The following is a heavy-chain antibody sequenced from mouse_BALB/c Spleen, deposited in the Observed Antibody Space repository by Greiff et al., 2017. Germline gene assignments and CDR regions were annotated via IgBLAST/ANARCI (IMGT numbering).Heavy chain of an antibody. CDR2: ISYSGST. V-gene: IGHV3-8*02. J-gene: IGHJ3*01. D-gene: IGHD1-1*01. Sequence: EVKLLESGPSLVKPSQTLSLTCSVTGDSITSGYWNWIRKFPGNKLEYMGYISYSGSTYYNPSLKSRISITRDTSKNQYYLQLNSVTTEDTATYYCATDYGSRAWFAYWGQGTLVTVSA. CDR3: ATDYGSRAWFAY. CDR1: GDSITSGY.